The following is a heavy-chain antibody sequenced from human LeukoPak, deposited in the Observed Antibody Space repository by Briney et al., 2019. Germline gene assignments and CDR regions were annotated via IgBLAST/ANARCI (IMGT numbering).Heavy chain of an antibody. CDR3: ARDSGYSYGFYYYMDV. D-gene: IGHD5-18*01. J-gene: IGHJ6*03. CDR2: IYTSGST. V-gene: IGHV4-4*07. CDR1: GGSLSSYY. Sequence: SETLSLTCTVSGGSLSSYYWSWIRQPAGKGLEWIGRIYTSGSTNYNPSLKSRVTMSVDTSKNQFSLKLSSVTAADTAVYYCARDSGYSYGFYYYMDVWGKGTTVTVSS.